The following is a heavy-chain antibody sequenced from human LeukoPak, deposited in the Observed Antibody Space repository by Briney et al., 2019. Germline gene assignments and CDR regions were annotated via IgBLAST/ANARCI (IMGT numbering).Heavy chain of an antibody. CDR1: GFSFDDYG. D-gene: IGHD5-24*01. CDR3: ARVSGGDGYNYGYYYYYMDV. CDR2: INWNGGSR. J-gene: IGHJ6*03. V-gene: IGHV3-20*04. Sequence: GGSLRLSCAASGFSFDDYGMSWVSQAPGKGLEWVSGINWNGGSRGYADSVKGRFTISRDNAKNSLYLQMNSLGAEDTALYYCARVSGGDGYNYGYYYYYMDVWCKGTTVTVSS.